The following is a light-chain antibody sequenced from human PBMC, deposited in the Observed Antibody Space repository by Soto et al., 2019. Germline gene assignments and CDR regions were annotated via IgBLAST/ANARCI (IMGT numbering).Light chain of an antibody. CDR1: QSVSTY. J-gene: IGKJ2*01. V-gene: IGKV1-39*01. CDR2: GAS. Sequence: DVQMTQSPSSLSASIGDRVTISCRASQSVSTYLNWYQQKPGKAPNLLLFGASTLQSGVPSRFSDRGSGSEFTLTIISLQPEDFATYFCQQSYITPYTFGQGTKLQIK. CDR3: QQSYITPYT.